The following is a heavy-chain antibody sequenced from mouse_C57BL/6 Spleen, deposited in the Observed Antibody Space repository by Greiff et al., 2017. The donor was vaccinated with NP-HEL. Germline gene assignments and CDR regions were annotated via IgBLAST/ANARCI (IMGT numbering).Heavy chain of an antibody. D-gene: IGHD2-4*01. J-gene: IGHJ2*01. CDR1: GFTFSSYA. CDR2: ISDGGSYT. V-gene: IGHV5-4*01. Sequence: EVQLVESGGGLVKPGGSLKLSCAASGFTFSSYAMSWVRQTPEKRLEWVATISDGGSYTYYPDNVKGRFTISRDNAKNNLYLQMSHLKSEDTAMYYCARESRSTMNYFDDWGQGTTLTVSS. CDR3: ARESRSTMNYFDD.